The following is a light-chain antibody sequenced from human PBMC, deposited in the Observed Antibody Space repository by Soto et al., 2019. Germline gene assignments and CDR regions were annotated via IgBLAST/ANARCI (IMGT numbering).Light chain of an antibody. J-gene: IGLJ2*01. Sequence: SVLTQPPSASGTPGQRVTISCSGSSSNIGSKAVNWYQQLPGTAPKLLIYNNSQRPSGIPDRFSGSKSGTSASLAISGLQSDDEADYYCAAWDDSLNGVVFGGGTQLTVL. CDR1: SSNIGSKA. CDR2: NNS. V-gene: IGLV1-44*01. CDR3: AAWDDSLNGVV.